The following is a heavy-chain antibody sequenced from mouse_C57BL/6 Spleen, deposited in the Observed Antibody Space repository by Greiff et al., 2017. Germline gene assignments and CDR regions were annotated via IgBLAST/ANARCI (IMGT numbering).Heavy chain of an antibody. D-gene: IGHD3-3*01. J-gene: IGHJ2*01. CDR1: GYAFSSSW. Sequence: QVQLQQSGPELVKPGASVKISCKASGYAFSSSWMNWVKQRPGKGLEWIGRIYPGDGDTNYNGKFKGKATLTADKSSSTAYMQLSSLTAEDSAVYFCARGKGGLVDDWGQGTTLTVAS. V-gene: IGHV1-82*01. CDR2: IYPGDGDT. CDR3: ARGKGGLVDD.